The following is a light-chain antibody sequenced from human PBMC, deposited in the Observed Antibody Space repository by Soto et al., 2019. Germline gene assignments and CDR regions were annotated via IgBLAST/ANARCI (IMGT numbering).Light chain of an antibody. CDR1: SSDVGLYNY. Sequence: QSALTQPASVSGSPGQSITISCTGTSSDVGLYNYVSWYQQHPGKVPKLMISEVSKRPSGVSNRFSGSKSGNTASLTISGLQADDEADYYCSSYTTTYSVVFGEGTKLTVL. CDR2: EVS. V-gene: IGLV2-14*01. CDR3: SSYTTTYSVV. J-gene: IGLJ2*01.